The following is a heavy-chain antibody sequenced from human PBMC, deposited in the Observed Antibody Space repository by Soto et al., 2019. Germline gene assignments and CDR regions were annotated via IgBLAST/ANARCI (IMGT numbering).Heavy chain of an antibody. Sequence: QVQLQQWGAGLLKPSETLSLTCAVYGGSFSDYYWSWIRQPPGKGLEWIGEINHSGSTNYNPSLKSRVTISVDTSKDQFSLKMSSVAAADTAVYYCARVTGGGNFQHWGQGTLVTVSS. V-gene: IGHV4-34*01. D-gene: IGHD2-15*01. CDR3: ARVTGGGNFQH. CDR1: GGSFSDYY. J-gene: IGHJ1*01. CDR2: INHSGST.